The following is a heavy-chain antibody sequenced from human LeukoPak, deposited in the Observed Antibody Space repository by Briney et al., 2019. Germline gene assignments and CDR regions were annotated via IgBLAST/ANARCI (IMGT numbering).Heavy chain of an antibody. CDR1: GGSISSNNYN. Sequence: SETLSLTCTVSGGSISSNNYNWGWIRQPPGKGLEWIGNIYYSGSTYYNPSPKSRVTISVDTSKNQFSLKLSSVTAADTAVYYCAREVAGTPWIDYWGQGTLVTVSS. CDR2: IYYSGST. J-gene: IGHJ4*02. CDR3: AREVAGTPWIDY. D-gene: IGHD6-19*01. V-gene: IGHV4-39*02.